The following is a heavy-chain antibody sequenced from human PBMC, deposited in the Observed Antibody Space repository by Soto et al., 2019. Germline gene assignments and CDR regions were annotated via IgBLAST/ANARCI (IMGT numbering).Heavy chain of an antibody. CDR3: AREISGGGTLNWFDP. J-gene: IGHJ5*02. D-gene: IGHD2-8*02. CDR2: VSPKSGGT. Sequence: ASVKVSCKASGYNFSDYYIHWVRQAPGQGLEWLGWVSPKSGGTNYAQKFKGRVTMTRDTSSNTVYMDLSGLKSDDTAVFYCAREISGGGTLNWFDPWGQGTLVTVS. CDR1: GYNFSDYY. V-gene: IGHV1-2*02.